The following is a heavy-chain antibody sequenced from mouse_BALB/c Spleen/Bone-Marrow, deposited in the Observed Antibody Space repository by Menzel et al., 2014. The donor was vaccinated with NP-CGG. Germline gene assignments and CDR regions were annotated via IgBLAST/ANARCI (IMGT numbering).Heavy chain of an antibody. V-gene: IGHV14-3*02. J-gene: IGHJ3*01. Sequence: EVMLVESGAELVKQGASVKLSCTASGFNIKDTYMHWVKQRPEQGLEWIGRIDPANGNTKYDPKFQGKATITADTSSNTAYLQLSSLTSEDTAVYYCASYYYGSSLFAYWGQGTLVTVSA. CDR3: ASYYYGSSLFAY. D-gene: IGHD1-1*01. CDR1: GFNIKDTY. CDR2: IDPANGNT.